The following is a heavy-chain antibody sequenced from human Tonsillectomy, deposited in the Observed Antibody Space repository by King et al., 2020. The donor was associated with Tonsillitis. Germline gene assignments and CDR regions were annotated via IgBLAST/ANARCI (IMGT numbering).Heavy chain of an antibody. V-gene: IGHV2-26*01. J-gene: IGHJ4*02. CDR3: ARIVYSKGDYPWYFDY. CDR2: IFSNDEK. D-gene: IGHD4-17*01. Sequence: QVTLKESGPVLVKPPETLTLTCTVSGFSLSNARMGVSWIRQPPGKTLEWLAHIFSNDEKSYSTSLKSRLTISKDTSKSQVVLTMTNMDPVDTATYYCARIVYSKGDYPWYFDYWGQGTLVTVSS. CDR1: GFSLSNARMG.